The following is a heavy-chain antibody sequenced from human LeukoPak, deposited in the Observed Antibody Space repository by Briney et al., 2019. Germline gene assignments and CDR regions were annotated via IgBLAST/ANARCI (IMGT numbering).Heavy chain of an antibody. CDR2: IHPNSGGT. Sequence: ASVKVSCKASGYTFTAYYLHWVRQAPGQGLEWMGWIHPNSGGTNYAQNFQGRVSMNTDTSISTVYMELSRLRSDDTAVYYCARDYYGSGTYYKDYWGQGTLVTVSS. CDR3: ARDYYGSGTYYKDY. V-gene: IGHV1-2*02. CDR1: GYTFTAYY. D-gene: IGHD3-10*01. J-gene: IGHJ4*02.